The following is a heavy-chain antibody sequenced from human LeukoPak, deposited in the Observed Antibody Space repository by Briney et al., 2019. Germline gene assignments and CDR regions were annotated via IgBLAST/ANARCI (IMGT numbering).Heavy chain of an antibody. CDR1: GYSFTSYW. D-gene: IGHD3-22*01. Sequence: GESLKISCKGSGYSFTSYWMGWVRQIPGKGLEWMGIIFPGDSDTRYTPSFQGQVTISADKSIGTAYLQWSSLKASDTAMYYCARRSNNYDSNVYHYVPWYFDLWGRGTLVTVSS. CDR2: IFPGDSDT. CDR3: ARRSNNYDSNVYHYVPWYFDL. V-gene: IGHV5-51*01. J-gene: IGHJ2*01.